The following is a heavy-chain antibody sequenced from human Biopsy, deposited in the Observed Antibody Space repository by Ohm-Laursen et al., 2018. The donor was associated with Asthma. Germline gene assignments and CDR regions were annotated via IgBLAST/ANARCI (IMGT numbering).Heavy chain of an antibody. D-gene: IGHD3-10*01. V-gene: IGHV1-18*01. CDR1: GYTFNSAG. CDR2: NSVYNGNT. Sequence: SVKVSCKASGYTFNSAGITWVRQASGQGLEWMGWNSVYNGNTKVAQKLQDRVTMITDTSTSTAYMELRSLRSDDTAVYFCARAVDYSHYYGIDVWGQGTTVTV. CDR3: ARAVDYSHYYGIDV. J-gene: IGHJ6*02.